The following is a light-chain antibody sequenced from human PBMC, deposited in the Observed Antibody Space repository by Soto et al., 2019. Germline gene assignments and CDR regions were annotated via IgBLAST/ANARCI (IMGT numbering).Light chain of an antibody. J-gene: IGKJ2*01. V-gene: IGKV3-20*01. CDR2: GAS. Sequence: EIVLTQSPGTLSLSPGERATLSCRASQSVGSSYLAWYQQKPGQAPRLLIYGASSRASGVPDRFSCSGSGADFTLTISRLEPEDFAVFYCQQYGSSPYTFGQGNKLEI. CDR1: QSVGSSY. CDR3: QQYGSSPYT.